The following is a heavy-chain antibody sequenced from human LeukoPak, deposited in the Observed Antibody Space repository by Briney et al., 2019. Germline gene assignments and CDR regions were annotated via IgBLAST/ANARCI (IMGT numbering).Heavy chain of an antibody. Sequence: ASVKVSCKASGGTFSSYAISWVRQAPGQGLEWMGGIIPIFGTANYAQKFQGRVTITADKSTSTAYMELSSLRSEDTAVYYCARSSVVAAAGPYYFDYWGQGTLVTVSS. J-gene: IGHJ4*02. CDR3: ARSSVVAAAGPYYFDY. D-gene: IGHD6-13*01. V-gene: IGHV1-69*06. CDR1: GGTFSSYA. CDR2: IIPIFGTA.